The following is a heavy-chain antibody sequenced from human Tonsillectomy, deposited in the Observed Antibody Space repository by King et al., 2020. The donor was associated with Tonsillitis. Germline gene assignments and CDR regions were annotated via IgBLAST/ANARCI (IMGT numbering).Heavy chain of an antibody. CDR3: AKDARAVAGTDY. Sequence: QLVQSGAEVKKSGSSVKVSCKASGGTFSSYVISWVRQAPGQGLEWMGRIIPILGIANYAQKFQGRVTITADTSTSTAYMELSSLRSEDTAIYYCAKDARAVAGTDYWGQGTLVTVSP. CDR1: GGTFSSYV. V-gene: IGHV1-69*04. J-gene: IGHJ4*02. CDR2: IIPILGIA. D-gene: IGHD6-19*01.